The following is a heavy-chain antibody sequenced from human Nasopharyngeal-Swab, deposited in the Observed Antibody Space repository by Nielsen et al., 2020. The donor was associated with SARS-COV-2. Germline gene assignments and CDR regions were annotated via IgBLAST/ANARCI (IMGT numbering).Heavy chain of an antibody. CDR3: ASQLVSYRGQSDY. J-gene: IGHJ4*02. CDR2: TYYTGKT. D-gene: IGHD3-10*01. CDR1: GDSISTNNYF. Sequence: SETLSLTFTVSGDSISTNNYFWSWFRLPPGRGLEWICITYYTGKTYYNPSLKSRLTISVDTSKNHVSLRLYSVTAADTAVYYCASQLVSYRGQSDYWGQGTLVTVSS. V-gene: IGHV4-39*02.